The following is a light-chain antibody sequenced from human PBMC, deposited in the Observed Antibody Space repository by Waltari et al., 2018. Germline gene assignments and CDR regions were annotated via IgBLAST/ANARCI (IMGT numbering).Light chain of an antibody. V-gene: IGKV2D-29*02. CDR3: MQSTKDPRT. J-gene: IGKJ1*01. CDR2: KVT. CDR1: QSLLHSNGNTY. Sequence: DIVMTQTQLSLPVTPGEPASISCRSSQSLLHSNGNTYLHWYLQKPGQSPRLLLYKVTIRESVVPDRFSGSGSGTDFTLKINRVEPEDVDIYYCMQSTKDPRTFGQGTKVKIK.